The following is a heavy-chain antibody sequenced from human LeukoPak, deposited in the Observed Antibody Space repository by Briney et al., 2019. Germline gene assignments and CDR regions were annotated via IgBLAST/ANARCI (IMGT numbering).Heavy chain of an antibody. J-gene: IGHJ4*02. CDR1: GASISTYY. Sequence: SETLSLTCTVSGASISTYYWSWIRQPPGKGLEWIAYINYSGSTRYNPSLKSRVTISVDTSKNQFSLKLSSVTAADTAVYYCARAVWFGELLTGSLDYWGQGTLVTVSS. CDR2: INYSGST. D-gene: IGHD3-10*01. V-gene: IGHV4-59*01. CDR3: ARAVWFGELLTGSLDY.